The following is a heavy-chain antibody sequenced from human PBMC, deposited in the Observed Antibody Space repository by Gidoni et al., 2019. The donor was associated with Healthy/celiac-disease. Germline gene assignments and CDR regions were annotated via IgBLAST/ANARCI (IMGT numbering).Heavy chain of an antibody. CDR3: ARGNYDSSGYSYYYYGMDV. CDR1: GGSISSYY. D-gene: IGHD3-22*01. V-gene: IGHV4-59*01. J-gene: IGHJ6*02. CDR2: LSYSGRT. Sequence: GPGLVKPSATLSLTCTVSGGSISSYYWSWIRQPPGKGLEWIGYLSYSGRTNYNPSLKTRVTISVDTSKNQFSLKLSSVTAADTAVYYCARGNYDSSGYSYYYYGMDVWGQGTTVTVSS.